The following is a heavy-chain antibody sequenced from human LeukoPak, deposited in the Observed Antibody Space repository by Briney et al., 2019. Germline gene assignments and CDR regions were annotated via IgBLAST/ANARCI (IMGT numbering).Heavy chain of an antibody. J-gene: IGHJ4*02. CDR3: AREGSYYDFWSGYYPLDY. CDR1: GFTFSSYW. Sequence: GGSLRLSCAASGFTFSSYWMSRVRQAPGKGLEWVANIKQDGSEKYYVDSVKGRFTISRDNAKNSLYLQMNSLRAEDTAVYYCAREGSYYDFWSGYYPLDYWGQGTLVTVSS. V-gene: IGHV3-7*03. CDR2: IKQDGSEK. D-gene: IGHD3-3*01.